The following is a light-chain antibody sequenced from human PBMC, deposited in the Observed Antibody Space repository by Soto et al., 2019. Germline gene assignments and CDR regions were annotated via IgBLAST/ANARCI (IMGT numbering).Light chain of an antibody. Sequence: EIVMTQSPTILSVSPGERATLSCRASQSVSSNLAWYQQKPGQAPRLLIYGASSRATGIPDRFSGSGSGTDFTLTISRLEPEDFAVYYCQQYTRAPLTFGQGTKVDIK. CDR3: QQYTRAPLT. J-gene: IGKJ1*01. CDR1: QSVSSN. CDR2: GAS. V-gene: IGKV3-20*01.